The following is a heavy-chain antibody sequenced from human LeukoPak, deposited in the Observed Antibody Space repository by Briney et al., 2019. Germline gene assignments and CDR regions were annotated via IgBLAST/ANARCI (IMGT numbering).Heavy chain of an antibody. D-gene: IGHD6-13*01. CDR2: FHYSGSN. CDR3: ARAIPAYSSSWYYFDY. J-gene: IGHJ4*02. V-gene: IGHV4-39*07. CDR1: GGSISSTYYY. Sequence: PSETLSLTCTVSGGSISSTYYYWGWIRQPPGKGLEWIGNFHYSGSNSYNPSLKSRVTISVDTSKNQFSLKLSSVTAADTAVYYCARAIPAYSSSWYYFDYWGQGTLVTVSS.